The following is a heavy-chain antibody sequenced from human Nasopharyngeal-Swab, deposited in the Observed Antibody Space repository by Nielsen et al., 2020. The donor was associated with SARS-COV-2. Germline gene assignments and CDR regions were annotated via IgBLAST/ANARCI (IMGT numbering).Heavy chain of an antibody. CDR3: AREYWELTKGAFDY. CDR2: INGDGSTT. J-gene: IGHJ4*02. D-gene: IGHD1-26*01. V-gene: IGHV3-74*01. CDR1: GFTFRAYW. Sequence: GGSLKISCAASGFTFRAYWMHWVRQAPGKGLVWVSRINGDGSTTSYADSVKGRFTMSRDNAKNTVYLQVNSLSAEDTAVYYCAREYWELTKGAFDYWGQGTLVTVSS.